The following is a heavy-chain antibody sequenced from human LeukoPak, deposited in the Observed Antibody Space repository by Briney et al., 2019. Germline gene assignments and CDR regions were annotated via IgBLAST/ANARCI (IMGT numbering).Heavy chain of an antibody. V-gene: IGHV1-2*02. Sequence: ASVKVSCKASGYTFTDYYMHWVRQAPGQGLEWMGWINPNSGGTNYAQKFQGRVTMTRDTSISTAYMELSRLRSDDTAVYYCARGAIAVAGTNYYYYMDVWGKGTTVTVSS. CDR2: INPNSGGT. CDR3: ARGAIAVAGTNYYYYMDV. D-gene: IGHD6-19*01. J-gene: IGHJ6*03. CDR1: GYTFTDYY.